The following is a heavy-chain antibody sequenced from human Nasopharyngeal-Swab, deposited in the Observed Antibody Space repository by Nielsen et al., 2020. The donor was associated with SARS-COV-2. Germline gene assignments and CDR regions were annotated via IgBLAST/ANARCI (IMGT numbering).Heavy chain of an antibody. V-gene: IGHV3-74*01. D-gene: IGHD4-23*01. CDR2: INTDGRRT. J-gene: IGHJ4*02. CDR1: GFIFSTFW. Sequence: GESLKISCAASGFIFSTFWMHWVRQVPGEGLVRVSRINTDGRRTNYAESVKGRFTISRDNVKNMLYLQMNNLRPEDTAVYYCARDLGGFGGYWGQGTLATVSS. CDR3: ARDLGGFGGY.